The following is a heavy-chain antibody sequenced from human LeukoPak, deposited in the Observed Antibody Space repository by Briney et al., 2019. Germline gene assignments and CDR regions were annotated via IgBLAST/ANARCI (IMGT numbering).Heavy chain of an antibody. D-gene: IGHD3-16*01. Sequence: GGSLRLSCAASGFAFSSRWMNWVRQAPGKGLEWVANVNREGSDKNYVDSVKGRFTISRDNAKNSLYLQMNSLRVEDTAVYYCARDGVPGGRDVWGQGTTVTVS. CDR3: ARDGVPGGRDV. CDR2: VNREGSDK. CDR1: GFAFSSRW. V-gene: IGHV3-7*01. J-gene: IGHJ6*02.